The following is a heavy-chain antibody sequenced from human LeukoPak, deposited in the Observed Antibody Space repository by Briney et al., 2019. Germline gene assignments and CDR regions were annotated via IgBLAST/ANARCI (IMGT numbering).Heavy chain of an antibody. D-gene: IGHD4-17*01. CDR3: ARGDYGDYFLDLGIDY. CDR1: GVSISSGGYY. V-gene: IGHV4-31*03. CDR2: IFYSGST. J-gene: IGHJ4*02. Sequence: SETLSLTCTVSGVSISSGGYYWSWIRQHPGKGLEWIGYIFYSGSTYYNPSLKSRVTISVDTSKNQFSLKLSSVTAEDTAVYYCARGDYGDYFLDLGIDYWGQGTLVTVSS.